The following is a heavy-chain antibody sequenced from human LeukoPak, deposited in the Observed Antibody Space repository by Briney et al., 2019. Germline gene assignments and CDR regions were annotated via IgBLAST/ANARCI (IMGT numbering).Heavy chain of an antibody. J-gene: IGHJ4*02. CDR2: ISYDGSNK. CDR1: GFTFSSYG. D-gene: IGHD3-22*01. Sequence: GGSLRLSCAASGFTFSSYGMHWVRQAPGKGLEWVAVISYDGSNKYYADSVKGRFTISRDNTKNTLYLQMNSLRAEDTAVYYCAKDRRYYDSSGYPDYWGQGTLVTVSS. V-gene: IGHV3-30*18. CDR3: AKDRRYYDSSGYPDY.